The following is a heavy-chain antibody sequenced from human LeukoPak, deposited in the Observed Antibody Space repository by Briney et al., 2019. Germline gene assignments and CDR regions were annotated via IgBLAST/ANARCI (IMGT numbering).Heavy chain of an antibody. CDR1: GGSISSGGYY. CDR2: IYYSGST. J-gene: IGHJ5*02. CDR3: ARVMAGGYNWFDP. V-gene: IGHV4-31*03. Sequence: SETLSLTCTVSGGSISSGGYYWSWIRQHPGKGLEWIGYIYYSGSTYYNPSLKSRVTISVDTSKNQFSLKLSSVTAADTAAYYCARVMAGGYNWFDPWGQGTLVTVSS. D-gene: IGHD6-19*01.